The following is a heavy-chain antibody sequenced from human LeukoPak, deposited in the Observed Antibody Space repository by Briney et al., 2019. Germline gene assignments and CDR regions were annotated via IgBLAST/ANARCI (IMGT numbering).Heavy chain of an antibody. Sequence: ASVKVSCKASGYTFTVYFMHWVRQAPGQGLEWMGWINPNSGGTNYAQKFQGRVTMTRDTSISTAYMELSRLRSDDTAVYYCARELNYDSSGYYFDYWGQGTLVTVTS. V-gene: IGHV1-2*02. J-gene: IGHJ4*02. D-gene: IGHD3-22*01. CDR2: INPNSGGT. CDR3: ARELNYDSSGYYFDY. CDR1: GYTFTVYF.